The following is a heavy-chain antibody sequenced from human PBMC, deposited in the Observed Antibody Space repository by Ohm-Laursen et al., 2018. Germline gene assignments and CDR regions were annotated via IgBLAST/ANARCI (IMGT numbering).Heavy chain of an antibody. D-gene: IGHD4-11*01. CDR2: ISWNSGSI. CDR1: GFTFDDYA. CDR3: AKGHYSNYVHNWFDP. Sequence: SLRLSCAASGFTFDDYAMHWVRQAPGKGLEWVSDISWNSGSIGYADPVKGRFTISRDNAKNSLYLQMNSLRAEDTALYYCAKGHYSNYVHNWFDPWGQGTLVTVSS. J-gene: IGHJ5*02. V-gene: IGHV3-9*01.